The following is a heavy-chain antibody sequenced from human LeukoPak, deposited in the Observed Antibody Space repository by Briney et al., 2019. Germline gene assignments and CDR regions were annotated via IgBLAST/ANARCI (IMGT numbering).Heavy chain of an antibody. CDR3: ATRGPYGSGSNVFDY. CDR1: GFTFSNYA. V-gene: IGHV3-23*01. J-gene: IGHJ4*02. Sequence: PGGSLRLSCVVSGFTFSNYAMGWVRQAPGQGLDWVSAISGSGGSTYYADSVKGRFAISRDNSKNTLYLQMNSLRAEDTAVYYCATRGPYGSGSNVFDYWGQGTLVTVSS. D-gene: IGHD3-10*01. CDR2: ISGSGGST.